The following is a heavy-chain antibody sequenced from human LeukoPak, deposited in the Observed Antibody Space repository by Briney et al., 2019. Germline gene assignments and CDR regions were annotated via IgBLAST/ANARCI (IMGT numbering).Heavy chain of an antibody. Sequence: GGSLRLSCAASGFTFSNYGMSWVRQAPGKGLEWVASIKQDGSEKFYVDSVKGRFTISRDNAKNSLYLQMNSLRAEDTAVYYCAKTRPLDSSSWSHGDYWGQGTLVTVSS. D-gene: IGHD6-13*01. CDR3: AKTRPLDSSSWSHGDY. V-gene: IGHV3-7*03. CDR1: GFTFSNYG. CDR2: IKQDGSEK. J-gene: IGHJ4*02.